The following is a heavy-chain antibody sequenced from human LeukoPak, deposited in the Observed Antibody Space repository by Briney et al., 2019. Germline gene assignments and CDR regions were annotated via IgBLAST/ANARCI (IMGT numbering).Heavy chain of an antibody. J-gene: IGHJ5*02. Sequence: EASVKVSCKASGGTFSSYAISWVRQAPGQGLEWMGGIIPIFGTANYAQKFQGRVTITADESTSTAYMELSSLRFEDTAVYYCARATRRGRAFDPWGQGTLVTVSS. V-gene: IGHV1-69*13. CDR3: ARATRRGRAFDP. CDR1: GGTFSSYA. CDR2: IIPIFGTA.